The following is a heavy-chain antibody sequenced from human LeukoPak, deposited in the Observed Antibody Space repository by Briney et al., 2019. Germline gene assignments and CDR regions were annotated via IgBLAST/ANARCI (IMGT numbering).Heavy chain of an antibody. Sequence: PSETLSLTCSVSGGSVSSYYWSWIRQSPGKGLEWIGYIHNSGRTNYNPSLKSRVTGFVDTSKNQVSLRLSSVTAADTAVYYCASPYSSGWHDAFDIWGQGTMVTVSS. J-gene: IGHJ3*02. V-gene: IGHV4-4*08. CDR1: GGSVSSYY. CDR2: IHNSGRT. D-gene: IGHD6-19*01. CDR3: ASPYSSGWHDAFDI.